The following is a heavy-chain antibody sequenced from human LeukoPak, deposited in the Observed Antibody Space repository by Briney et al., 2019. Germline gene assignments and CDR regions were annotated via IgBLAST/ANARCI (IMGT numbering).Heavy chain of an antibody. CDR1: GFTFGSYA. D-gene: IGHD6-19*01. J-gene: IGHJ4*02. CDR2: IFGSGGSA. Sequence: PGGSLRLSCEASGFTFGSYAMYWVRQAPGKGLEWAAGIFGSGGSAHYADSAKGRFTISRDNSKNTVYLQINSLRAEDTAGYYCGKTTTGFSSGQKPAWPVDYWGQGTLVNVSS. CDR3: GKTTTGFSSGQKPAWPVDY. V-gene: IGHV3-23*01.